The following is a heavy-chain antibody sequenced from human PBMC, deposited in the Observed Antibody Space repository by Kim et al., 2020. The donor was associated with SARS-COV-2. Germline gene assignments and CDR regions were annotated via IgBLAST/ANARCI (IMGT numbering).Heavy chain of an antibody. D-gene: IGHD6-13*01. Sequence: SETLSLTCTVSGGSISNYYWSWIRQPPGKGLEWIGYMYYSGSTNNNPSLKSRVTISLDTSKKQFSLKLRSVTAADSAVYYCARLDPRLAAPGHYWFDSWGQGTLVTVSS. J-gene: IGHJ5*01. CDR3: ARLDPRLAAPGHYWFDS. CDR2: MYYSGST. V-gene: IGHV4-59*08. CDR1: GGSISNYY.